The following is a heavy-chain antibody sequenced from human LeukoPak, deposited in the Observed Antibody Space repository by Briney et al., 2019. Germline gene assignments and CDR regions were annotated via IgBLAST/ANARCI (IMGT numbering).Heavy chain of an antibody. Sequence: GASVKVSCKASGYTFTSYGISWVRQAPGQGLEWMGWISAYNGNTNYAQKLQGRVTMTTDTSTSTAYMELRSLRSDDTAVYYCARMVYDSSGYSTPHPDYWAREPWSPSPQ. CDR2: ISAYNGNT. J-gene: IGHJ4*02. CDR1: GYTFTSYG. CDR3: ARMVYDSSGYSTPHPDY. D-gene: IGHD3-22*01. V-gene: IGHV1-18*01.